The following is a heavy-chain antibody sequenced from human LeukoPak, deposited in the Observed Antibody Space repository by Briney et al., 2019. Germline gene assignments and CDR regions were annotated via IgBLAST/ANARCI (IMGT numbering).Heavy chain of an antibody. CDR2: IVGGGGTT. CDR1: GFTFSGYA. CDR3: AKARLSTGWAYNDY. J-gene: IGHJ4*02. D-gene: IGHD6-19*01. V-gene: IGHV3-23*01. Sequence: GGSLRLSCAASGFTFSGYAMSWVRQAPGKGLEWVSAIVGGGGTTFYAGSVKGRFTISRDNSKNTVYLQMNSLRAEDTAVYFCAKARLSTGWAYNDYWGQGTLVTVSS.